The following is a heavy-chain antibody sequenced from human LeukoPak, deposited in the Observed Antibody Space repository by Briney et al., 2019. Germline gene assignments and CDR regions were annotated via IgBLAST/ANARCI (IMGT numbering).Heavy chain of an antibody. V-gene: IGHV3-23*01. CDR3: AREGAHSCINGVGGAFDD. Sequence: PGGSLRLSCAASGFTFSSYAMSWVRQAPGKGLEWVSAISGSGGSTYYADSVKGRFTISRDNSKNTLYLQMNSLRAEDTAVYYCAREGAHSCINGVGGAFDDGGQGTRFTVSS. CDR1: GFTFSSYA. D-gene: IGHD2-8*01. CDR2: ISGSGGST. J-gene: IGHJ4*02.